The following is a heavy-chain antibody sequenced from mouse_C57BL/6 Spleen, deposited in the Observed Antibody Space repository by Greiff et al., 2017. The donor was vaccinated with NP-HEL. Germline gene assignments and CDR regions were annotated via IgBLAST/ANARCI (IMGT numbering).Heavy chain of an antibody. Sequence: EVQLQQSGAELVRPGASVKLSCTASGFNIKDDYMHWVKQRPEQGLEWIGWIDPENGDTEYASKFQGKATITADTSSNTAYLQLSSLTSEDTAVYYCTTYGNYGFDYWGQGTTLTVSS. J-gene: IGHJ2*01. CDR3: TTYGNYGFDY. V-gene: IGHV14-4*01. D-gene: IGHD2-1*01. CDR1: GFNIKDDY. CDR2: IDPENGDT.